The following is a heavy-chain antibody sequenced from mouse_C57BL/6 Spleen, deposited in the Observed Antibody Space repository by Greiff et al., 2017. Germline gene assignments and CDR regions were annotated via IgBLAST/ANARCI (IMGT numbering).Heavy chain of an antibody. V-gene: IGHV7-3*01. J-gene: IGHJ2*01. Sequence: EVKLMESGGGLVQPGGSLSLSCAASGFTFTDYYMSWVRQPPGTALEWLGFIRNKANGYTTEYSASVKGRFTISRDNSQSILYLQMNALRAEDSATYYCARYGTYYFDYWGQGTTLTVSS. CDR2: IRNKANGYTT. D-gene: IGHD3-3*01. CDR3: ARYGTYYFDY. CDR1: GFTFTDYY.